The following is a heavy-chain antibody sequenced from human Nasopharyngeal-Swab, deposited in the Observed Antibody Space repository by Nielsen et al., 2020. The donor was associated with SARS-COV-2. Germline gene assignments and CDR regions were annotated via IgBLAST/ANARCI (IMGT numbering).Heavy chain of an antibody. Sequence: SLKISCAASGFTFSSYAMQWVRQARGKGQEWGAVIAYDGRNKYSADSVKGRFTISRDYSKNTLYLQMNSLRGEDTAVYYCARSNSGSYSAAFDIWGQWTMVTVSS. CDR3: ARSNSGSYSAAFDI. D-gene: IGHD1-26*01. V-gene: IGHV3-30-3*01. CDR2: IAYDGRNK. J-gene: IGHJ3*02. CDR1: GFTFSSYA.